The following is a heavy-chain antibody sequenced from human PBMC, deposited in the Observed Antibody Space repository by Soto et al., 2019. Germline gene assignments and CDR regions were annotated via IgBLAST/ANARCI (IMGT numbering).Heavy chain of an antibody. CDR3: ASGDYGSGNYYFVDY. D-gene: IGHD3-10*01. J-gene: IGHJ4*02. V-gene: IGHV1-69*08. CDR2: ILPIVQTA. Sequence: QVQLVQSGAEVKKPGSSVKVSCKASGGTLNSYTVSWVRRAPGQGLEWMGTILPIVQTANYAQKFLGRVTLXAAKATKTAYVELGCLRSEDTAVYFGASGDYGSGNYYFVDYWGQGTLVTVSS. CDR1: GGTLNSYT.